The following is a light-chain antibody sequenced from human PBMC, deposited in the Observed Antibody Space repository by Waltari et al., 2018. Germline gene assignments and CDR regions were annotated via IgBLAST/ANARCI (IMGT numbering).Light chain of an antibody. J-gene: IGKJ4*01. CDR3: QQRSDWPFT. Sequence: EIVLTQSPATLSLSPGERVPLSCRASQSVNSYLAWYQQKCGQAPRLLIYDASNRATGIPARFSGSGSGTDFSLTISSLEPEDFAVYYCQQRSDWPFTFGGGTKVEIK. CDR2: DAS. V-gene: IGKV3-11*01. CDR1: QSVNSY.